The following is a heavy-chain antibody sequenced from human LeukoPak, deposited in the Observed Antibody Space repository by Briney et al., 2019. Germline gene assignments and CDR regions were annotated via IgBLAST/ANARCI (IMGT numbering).Heavy chain of an antibody. V-gene: IGHV3-48*04. CDR1: GFTFSSYS. CDR3: ARSGSSSSHHHYYYYGMDV. CDR2: ISSSSSTI. J-gene: IGHJ6*02. D-gene: IGHD6-13*01. Sequence: GGSLRLSCSASGFTFSSYSMNWVRQAPGKGLEWVSYISSSSSTIYYADSVKGRFTISRDNAKNSLYLQMNSLRAEDTAVYYCARSGSSSSHHHYYYYGMDVWGQGTTVTVSS.